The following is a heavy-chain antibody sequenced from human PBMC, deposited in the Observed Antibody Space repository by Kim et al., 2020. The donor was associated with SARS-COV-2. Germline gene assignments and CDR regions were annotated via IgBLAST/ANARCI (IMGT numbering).Heavy chain of an antibody. CDR1: GGSISSSSYY. D-gene: IGHD3-10*01. J-gene: IGHJ5*02. CDR3: ARHVGPRGYYGSAVQRLDP. CDR2: IYYSGST. V-gene: IGHV4-39*01. Sequence: SETLSLTCTVSGGSISSSSYYWGWIRQPPGKGLEWIGSIYYSGSTYYNPSLKSRVTISVDTSKNQFSLKLSSVTAADTAVYYCARHVGPRGYYGSAVQRLDPWGQGTLVTVSS.